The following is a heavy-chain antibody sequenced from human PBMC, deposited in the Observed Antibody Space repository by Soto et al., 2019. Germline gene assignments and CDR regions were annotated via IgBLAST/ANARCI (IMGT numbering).Heavy chain of an antibody. CDR3: ARDLVDCSSTSCPEDKNWFDP. CDR1: GYTFTSYG. CDR2: ISAYNGNT. D-gene: IGHD2-2*01. Sequence: GASVKVSCKASGYTFTSYGISWVRQAPGQGLEWMGWISAYNGNTNYAQKLQGRVTMTTDTSTSTAYMELRSLRSDDTAVYYCARDLVDCSSTSCPEDKNWFDPWGQGTLVTVSS. V-gene: IGHV1-18*01. J-gene: IGHJ5*02.